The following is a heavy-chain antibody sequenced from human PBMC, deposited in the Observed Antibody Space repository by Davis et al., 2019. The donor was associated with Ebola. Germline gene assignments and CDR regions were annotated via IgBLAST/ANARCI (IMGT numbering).Heavy chain of an antibody. D-gene: IGHD6-19*01. CDR2: IYRDGSEK. Sequence: ETLSLTCNFSGGPISGYYWSWVRQAPGKGLEWVANIYRDGSEKYYVDSVKGRFTISRDNTKNSLYLQMNSLRAEDTAVYFCARGVAVGGFYFDYWGQGTLVTVSS. V-gene: IGHV3-7*03. CDR3: ARGVAVGGFYFDY. J-gene: IGHJ4*02. CDR1: GGPISGYY.